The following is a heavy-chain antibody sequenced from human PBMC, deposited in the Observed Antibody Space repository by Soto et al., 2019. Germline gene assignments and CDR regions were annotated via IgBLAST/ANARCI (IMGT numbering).Heavy chain of an antibody. CDR1: GGTFSSYA. Sequence: SVKVSCKASGGTFSSYAISWVRQAPGQGLEWMGGIIPIFGTANYAQKFQGRVTITADEFTSTAYMELSSLRSEDTAVYYCARTENQYCSSTSCYASLRSYYYYGMDVWGQGTTVTVSS. CDR3: ARTENQYCSSTSCYASLRSYYYYGMDV. D-gene: IGHD2-2*01. J-gene: IGHJ6*02. V-gene: IGHV1-69*13. CDR2: IIPIFGTA.